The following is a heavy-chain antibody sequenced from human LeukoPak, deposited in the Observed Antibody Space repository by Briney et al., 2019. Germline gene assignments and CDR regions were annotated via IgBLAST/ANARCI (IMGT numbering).Heavy chain of an antibody. D-gene: IGHD3-3*01. CDR1: GGTFRSYA. J-gene: IGHJ6*03. CDR3: ARGLSGHYYYYYMDV. CDR2: IIPIFGTA. Sequence: ASVKVSCKASGGTFRSYAISWVRHAPGQGLEWRGGIIPIFGTANYAQRFQGRVTITTDESTSTAYMELSSLRSEDTAVYYCARGLSGHYYYYYMDVWGKGTTVTVSS. V-gene: IGHV1-69*05.